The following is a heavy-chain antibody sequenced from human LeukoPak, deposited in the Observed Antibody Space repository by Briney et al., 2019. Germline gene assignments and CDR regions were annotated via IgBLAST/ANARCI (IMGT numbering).Heavy chain of an antibody. D-gene: IGHD6-13*01. CDR3: ATHSYSSSWGWFDP. V-gene: IGHV4-34*01. CDR2: INHSGST. J-gene: IGHJ5*02. Sequence: ETLSLTCAVYGGSFSGYYWSWIRQPPGKGLEWIGEINHSGSTNYNPSLKSRVTISVDTSKNQFSLKLSSVTAADTAVYYCATHSYSSSWGWFDPWGQGTLVTVSS. CDR1: GGSFSGYY.